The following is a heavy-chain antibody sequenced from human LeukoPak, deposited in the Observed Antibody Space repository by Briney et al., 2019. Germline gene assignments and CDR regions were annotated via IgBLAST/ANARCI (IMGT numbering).Heavy chain of an antibody. CDR3: AGTGYCSSTSCYSWFDP. V-gene: IGHV5-10-1*01. D-gene: IGHD2-2*01. CDR1: GYSFITYW. J-gene: IGHJ5*02. Sequence: GESLKISCKGSGYSFITYWINWVRQMPGKGLEWIGRIDPSDSYTNYSASFQGHVTISADKSISTAYLQWSSLKASDTAMYYCAGTGYCSSTSCYSWFDPWGQGTLVTVSS. CDR2: IDPSDSYT.